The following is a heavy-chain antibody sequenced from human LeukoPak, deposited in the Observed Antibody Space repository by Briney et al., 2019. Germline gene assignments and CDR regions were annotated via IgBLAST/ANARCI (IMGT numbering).Heavy chain of an antibody. Sequence: ASVKVSCKASGYTFTGYYMHWVRQAPGQGLEWMGRINPNSCGTNYAQKFQGRVTMTRDTSISTAYMELSRLRSDHTAVYYCAREGGIAAAGNAFDIWGQGTMVTVSS. V-gene: IGHV1-2*06. CDR2: INPNSCGT. CDR1: GYTFTGYY. D-gene: IGHD6-13*01. CDR3: AREGGIAAAGNAFDI. J-gene: IGHJ3*02.